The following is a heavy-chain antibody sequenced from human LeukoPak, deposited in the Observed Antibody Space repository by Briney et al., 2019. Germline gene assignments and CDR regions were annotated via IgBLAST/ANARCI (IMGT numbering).Heavy chain of an antibody. Sequence: SETLSLTCTVSGGSISSYYWSWIRQPPGKGLEWIGYIYYSGSTNHNPSLKSRVTISVDTSKNQFSLKLGSVTAADTAVYYCARVMAAWEPTDGRSWFDPWGQGTLVTVSS. J-gene: IGHJ5*02. V-gene: IGHV4-59*01. D-gene: IGHD1-26*01. CDR1: GGSISSYY. CDR2: IYYSGST. CDR3: ARVMAAWEPTDGRSWFDP.